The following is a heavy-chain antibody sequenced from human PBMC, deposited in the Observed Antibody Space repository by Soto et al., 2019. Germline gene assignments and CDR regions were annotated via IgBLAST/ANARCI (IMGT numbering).Heavy chain of an antibody. CDR2: INPTGTTT. Sequence: QVQLVQSGAEVKKPGASVKISCKASGYSFTGYYIHWVRQAPGQGLQWVGTINPTGTTTDYEQTFQDRTYYAQELHGRVRLTWQLSTSTAYMEVTSLRSDDTAKYFCARGWRTYGNFWGQGTLVTVSS. D-gene: IGHD3-3*01. V-gene: IGHV1-46*01. CDR1: GYSFTGYY. J-gene: IGHJ4*02. CDR3: ARGWRTYGNF.